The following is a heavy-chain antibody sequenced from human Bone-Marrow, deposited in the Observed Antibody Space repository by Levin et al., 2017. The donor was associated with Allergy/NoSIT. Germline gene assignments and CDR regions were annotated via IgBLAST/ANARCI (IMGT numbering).Heavy chain of an antibody. J-gene: IGHJ4*02. CDR2: INAGNGNT. Sequence: ASVKVSCKASGYTFTSYAMHWVRQAPGQRLEWMGWINAGNGNTKYSQKFQGRVTITRDTSASTAYMELSSLRSEDTAVYYCASLGTAAGYFDYWGQGTLVTVSS. D-gene: IGHD6-13*01. CDR1: GYTFTSYA. V-gene: IGHV1-3*01. CDR3: ASLGTAAGYFDY.